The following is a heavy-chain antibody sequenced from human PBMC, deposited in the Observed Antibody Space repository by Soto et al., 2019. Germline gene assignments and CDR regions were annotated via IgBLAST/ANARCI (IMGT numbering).Heavy chain of an antibody. J-gene: IGHJ4*02. D-gene: IGHD3-10*01. CDR1: GFNFRSYG. CDR2: IWYDGSNK. CDR3: ARDSSLLWFGELFDY. Sequence: QVQLVESGGGVVQPGRSLRLSCAASGFNFRSYGMSWVRQAPGKGLEWVAVIWYDGSNKYYADSVKGRFTISRDNSKNTLYLQMNSLRAEDTAVYYCARDSSLLWFGELFDYWGQGTLVTVSS. V-gene: IGHV3-33*08.